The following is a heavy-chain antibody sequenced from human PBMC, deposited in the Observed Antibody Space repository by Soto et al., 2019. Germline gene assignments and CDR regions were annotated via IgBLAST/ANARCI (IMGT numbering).Heavy chain of an antibody. V-gene: IGHV5-10-1*01. Sequence: EVQLVQSGAEVKKPGESLRISCKGSGYSFTSYWISWVRQMPGKGLEWMGRIDPSDSYTNYSPSFQGHVTISADKSISTAYLQWSSLTASDTAMYYWARCQQPASYGSGSCDYPWGQGTLVTVSS. CDR2: IDPSDSYT. CDR3: ARCQQPASYGSGSCDYP. J-gene: IGHJ4*02. CDR1: GYSFTSYW. D-gene: IGHD3-10*01.